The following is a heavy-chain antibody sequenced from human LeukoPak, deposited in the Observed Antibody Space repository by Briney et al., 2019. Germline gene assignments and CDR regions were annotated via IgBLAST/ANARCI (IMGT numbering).Heavy chain of an antibody. Sequence: SETLSLTCTVSGGSISSHYWSWIRQPPGKGLEWIGYIYYSGSTKYNPSLKSRVTISVDTSKNQFSLKLRSVTAADTAVYYCARDLKERYCSGGSCHQNNWFDPWGQGTLVTVSS. CDR1: GGSISSHY. CDR3: ARDLKERYCSGGSCHQNNWFDP. CDR2: IYYSGST. D-gene: IGHD2-15*01. J-gene: IGHJ5*02. V-gene: IGHV4-59*11.